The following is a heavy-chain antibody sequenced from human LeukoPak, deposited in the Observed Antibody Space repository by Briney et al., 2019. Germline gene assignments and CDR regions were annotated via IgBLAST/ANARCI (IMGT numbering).Heavy chain of an antibody. V-gene: IGHV4-31*03. Sequence: PSETLSLTCTVSGGSISSGGYYWSWIRQRPGKGLEWIGYIYYSGSTYYNPSLKSRVTILVDTSKNQFSLKLSSVTAADTAVYYCARVVRDGYNYPSFDYWGQGTLVTVSS. CDR2: IYYSGST. CDR1: GGSISSGGYY. D-gene: IGHD5-24*01. J-gene: IGHJ4*02. CDR3: ARVVRDGYNYPSFDY.